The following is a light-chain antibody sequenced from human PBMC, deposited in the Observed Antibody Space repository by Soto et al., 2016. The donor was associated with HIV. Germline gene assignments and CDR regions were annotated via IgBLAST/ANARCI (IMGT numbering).Light chain of an antibody. Sequence: SSELTQDPAVSVTLGQTVRITCQGDSLRIYYTSWYQQKPGQAPVLVIYGKNNRPSGIPDRFSGSSSGNTASLTITGTQAEDEADYYCSCRDSGTNSLGVFGGGTRLTV. CDR1: SLRIYY. CDR3: SCRDSGTNSLGV. CDR2: GKN. V-gene: IGLV3-19*01. J-gene: IGLJ3*02.